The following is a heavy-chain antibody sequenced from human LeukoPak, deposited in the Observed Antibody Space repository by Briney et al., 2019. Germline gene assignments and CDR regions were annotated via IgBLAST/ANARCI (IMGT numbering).Heavy chain of an antibody. J-gene: IGHJ4*02. CDR2: INPDSGGT. CDR3: ARAVSRVVPAD. CDR1: GYTFTGYY. V-gene: IGHV1-2*02. Sequence: GAPVKVSCKASGYTFTGYYMHWVRQAPGQGLEWMGWINPDSGGTNYAQKFQGRVTMTRDTSISTAYMELSRLRSDDTAVYYCARAVSRVVPADWGQGTLVTVSS. D-gene: IGHD2-2*01.